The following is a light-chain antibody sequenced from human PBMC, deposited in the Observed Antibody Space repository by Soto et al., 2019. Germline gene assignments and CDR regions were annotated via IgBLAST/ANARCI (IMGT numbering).Light chain of an antibody. V-gene: IGKV3-20*01. Sequence: EVVLMQSPGTLSLPPGERATLSCRASQSVRSSYLAWYQQKPGQAPRLLIYGASSRATGIPDRFSGSGSETDFTLTISRLEPEDSAVYYCQQYGGSPPKLTFGGGTKVEIK. CDR1: QSVRSSY. CDR3: QQYGGSPPKLT. CDR2: GAS. J-gene: IGKJ4*01.